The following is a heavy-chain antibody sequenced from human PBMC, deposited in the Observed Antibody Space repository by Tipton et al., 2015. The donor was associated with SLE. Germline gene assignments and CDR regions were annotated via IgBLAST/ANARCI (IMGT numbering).Heavy chain of an antibody. D-gene: IGHD4-17*01. J-gene: IGHJ4*02. CDR1: GASISSGGYA. V-gene: IGHV4-30-2*01. CDR2: IYHTESS. CDR3: ARGDIAAVTTGGYFDY. Sequence: TLSLTCAVSGASISSGGYAWSWIRQPPGKGLEWIGDIYHTESSYYNPSLKSRVVISIDRSNNESSLRLSSVTAADTAVYYCARGDIAAVTTGGYFDYWGQGALVTVSS.